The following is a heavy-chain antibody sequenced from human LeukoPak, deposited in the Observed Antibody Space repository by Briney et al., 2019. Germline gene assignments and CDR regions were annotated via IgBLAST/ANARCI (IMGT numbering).Heavy chain of an antibody. CDR3: AKAAQYYDSSGYAFDI. CDR2: IRYDGSNK. CDR1: GFTFSSYD. V-gene: IGHV3-30*02. Sequence: PGGSLRLSCAASGFTFSSYDMHWVRQAPGKGLEWVAFIRYDGSNKYYADSVKGRFTISRDNSKNTLYLQMNSLRAEDTAVYYCAKAAQYYDSSGYAFDIWGQGTMVTVSS. J-gene: IGHJ3*02. D-gene: IGHD3-22*01.